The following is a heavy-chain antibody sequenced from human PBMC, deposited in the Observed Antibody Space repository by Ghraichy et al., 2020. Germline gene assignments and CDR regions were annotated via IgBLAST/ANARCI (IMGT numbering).Heavy chain of an antibody. CDR3: ARVGGFYGSGSYSHYYYGMDV. V-gene: IGHV1-18*01. D-gene: IGHD3-10*01. CDR1: GYTFTSYG. CDR2: ISAYNGNT. Sequence: ASVKVSCKASGYTFTSYGISWVRQAPGQGLEWMGWISAYNGNTNYAQKLQGRVTMTTDTSTSTAYMELRSLRSDDTAVYYCARVGGFYGSGSYSHYYYGMDVWGQGTTVTVSS. J-gene: IGHJ6*02.